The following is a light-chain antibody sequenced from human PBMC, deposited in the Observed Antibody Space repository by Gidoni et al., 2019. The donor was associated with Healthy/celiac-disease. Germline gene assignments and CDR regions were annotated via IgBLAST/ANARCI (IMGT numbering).Light chain of an antibody. Sequence: DIQMNKSPSSLSASVGDRVTITCRASQSISSYLNWYQQQPGKAPKLLIYAASSLQSGVPSRFSGSGSGTDFTLTISSLQPEDFATYYCQQSYSTPFTFGPGTKVDIK. J-gene: IGKJ3*01. CDR2: AAS. CDR3: QQSYSTPFT. CDR1: QSISSY. V-gene: IGKV1-39*01.